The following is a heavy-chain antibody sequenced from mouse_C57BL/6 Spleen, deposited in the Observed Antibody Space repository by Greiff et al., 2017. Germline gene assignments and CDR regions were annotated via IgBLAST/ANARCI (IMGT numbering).Heavy chain of an antibody. CDR1: GYAFSSYW. J-gene: IGHJ4*01. CDR2: IYPGDGDT. V-gene: IGHV1-80*01. D-gene: IGHD3-3*01. CDR3: ASGLGDYYAMGY. Sequence: QVQLQQSGAELVKPGASVKISCKASGYAFSSYWMNWVKQRPGKGLEWIGQIYPGDGDTNYNGKFKGKATLTADKSSSTAYMQLSSLTSEDSAVYFCASGLGDYYAMGYWGQGTSVTVSS.